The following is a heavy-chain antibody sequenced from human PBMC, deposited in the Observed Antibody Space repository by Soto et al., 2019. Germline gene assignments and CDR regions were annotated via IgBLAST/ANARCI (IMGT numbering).Heavy chain of an antibody. V-gene: IGHV4-4*02. CDR1: GGSVRAPDW. CDR3: ARVRQGCSANNCYFDP. Sequence: SETLSLTCTLSGGSVRAPDWWNWVRQSPDKGLEWIAEVHISGHSNYNPSLRSRVSVSIDSSKNQFYLNLNSVTAADTAIYYCARVRQGCSANNCYFDPWGQGTQVTVSS. J-gene: IGHJ5*01. D-gene: IGHD1-1*01. CDR2: VHISGHS.